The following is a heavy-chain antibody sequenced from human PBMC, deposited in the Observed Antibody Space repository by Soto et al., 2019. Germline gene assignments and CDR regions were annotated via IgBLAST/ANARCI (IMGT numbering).Heavy chain of an antibody. J-gene: IGHJ6*02. CDR3: ARAQSITMVRGVISPLGYYYYGMDV. Sequence: PETLSLTCTVSGGSISSYYWSWIRQPPGKGLEWIGYIYYSGSTNYNPSLKSRVTISVDTSKNQFSLKLSSVTTADTAVYYCARAQSITMVRGVISPLGYYYYGMDVWCQGNTVT. V-gene: IGHV4-59*01. CDR1: GGSISSYY. CDR2: IYYSGST. D-gene: IGHD3-10*01.